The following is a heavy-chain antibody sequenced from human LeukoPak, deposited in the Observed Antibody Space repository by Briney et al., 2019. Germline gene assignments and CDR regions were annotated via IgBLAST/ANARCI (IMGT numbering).Heavy chain of an antibody. CDR1: GYTFTSYH. CDR2: INPRGGNT. V-gene: IGHV1-46*01. CDR3: ARDYHGSGSLTTFDY. D-gene: IGHD3-10*01. Sequence: ASVRVSCKPSGYTFTSYHAHWVRQAPGQGLEWMGIINPRGGNTSSAQKFQGRVTLTRDTSTSTFYMELSSLKSQDTAVYYCARDYHGSGSLTTFDYWGQGTLVTVSS. J-gene: IGHJ4*02.